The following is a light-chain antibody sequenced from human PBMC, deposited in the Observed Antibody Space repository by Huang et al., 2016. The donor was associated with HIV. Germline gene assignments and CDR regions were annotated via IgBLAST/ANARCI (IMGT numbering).Light chain of an antibody. CDR1: RSVKKN. J-gene: IGKJ2*01. CDR2: GVS. V-gene: IGKV3-15*01. Sequence: DMVMTQPPVTLSGSPGERATLSCRARRSVKKNLAWYHQKPGKAPRLLISGVSTRDTGVPARFRGNGSETEFTLTITSVQSEDSAGYYCQQYNNWPPYDFGQGTKLEIK. CDR3: QQYNNWPPYD.